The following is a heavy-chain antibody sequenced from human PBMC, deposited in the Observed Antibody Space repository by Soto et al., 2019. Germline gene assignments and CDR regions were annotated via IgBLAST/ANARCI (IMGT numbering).Heavy chain of an antibody. CDR3: ARDYAPVAGTHYYGMDV. CDR2: INPSGGST. J-gene: IGHJ6*02. V-gene: IGHV1-46*01. CDR1: GYTFTSYY. D-gene: IGHD6-19*01. Sequence: VKVSCKSSGYTFTSYYMHWVRQAPGQGLEWMGIINPSGGSTSYAQKFQGRVTMTRDTSTSTVYMELSSLRSEDTAVYYCARDYAPVAGTHYYGMDVWGQGTTVPVSS.